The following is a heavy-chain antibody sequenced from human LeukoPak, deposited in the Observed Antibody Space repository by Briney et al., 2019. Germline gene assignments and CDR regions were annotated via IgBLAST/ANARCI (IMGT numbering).Heavy chain of an antibody. V-gene: IGHV3-64*02. CDR3: ARSNCSTTDCLFNAFDI. CDR2: IGSNGGST. D-gene: IGHD2-2*01. Sequence: GGSLRLSCAASGFTFNSYAMHWVRQAPGKGLEYVSVIGSNGGSTYYADSVKGRFTISRDNSKNTLYLQTGSLRAEDMAVYYCARSNCSTTDCLFNAFDIWGQGTMVTVSS. J-gene: IGHJ3*02. CDR1: GFTFNSYA.